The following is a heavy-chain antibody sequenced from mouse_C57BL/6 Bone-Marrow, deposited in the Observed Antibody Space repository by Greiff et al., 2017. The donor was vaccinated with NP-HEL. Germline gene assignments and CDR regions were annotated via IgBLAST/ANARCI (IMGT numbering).Heavy chain of an antibody. CDR2: IDPSDSYT. J-gene: IGHJ4*01. Sequence: VQLQQPGAELVRPGTSVKLSCKASGYTFTSYWMHWVKQRPGQGLEWIGVIDPSDSYTNYNQKFKGKATLTVDPSSSTAYMQLSSLTSEDSAVYYCARWGWLLPLYYWGQGTSVTVSS. V-gene: IGHV1-59*01. D-gene: IGHD2-3*01. CDR1: GYTFTSYW. CDR3: ARWGWLLPLYY.